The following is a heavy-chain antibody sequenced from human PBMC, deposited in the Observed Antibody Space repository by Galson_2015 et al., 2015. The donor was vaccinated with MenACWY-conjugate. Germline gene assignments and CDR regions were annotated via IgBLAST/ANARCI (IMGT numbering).Heavy chain of an antibody. J-gene: IGHJ6*02. CDR1: GFTFNNYA. Sequence: SLRLSCAASGFTFNNYAMSWVRQAPGKGLEWVSSISSTGDATFYAESVKGRFTISRDNSTNTMYLQIDSLRVEDTALYYCAKTWPDAWKHYYYDGMDVWGQGTTVTVSS. CDR3: AKTWPDAWKHYYYDGMDV. D-gene: IGHD1-1*01. CDR2: ISSTGDAT. V-gene: IGHV3-23*01.